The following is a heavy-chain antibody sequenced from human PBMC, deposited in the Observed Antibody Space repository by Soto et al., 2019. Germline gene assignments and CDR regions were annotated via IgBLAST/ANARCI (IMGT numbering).Heavy chain of an antibody. V-gene: IGHV4-34*01. CDR2: INHSGST. CDR3: ARGVVVVPAAMRAFLWGFAP. Sequence: QVQLQQWGAGLLKPSETLSLTCAVYGGSFSGYYWSWIRQPPGKGLEWIGEINHSGSTNYNPSLRSGVTTSVDTPKNRCPRRMGSVPAADTALYYCARGVVVVPAAMRAFLWGFAPGGKGTRFTVS. J-gene: IGHJ5*02. CDR1: GGSFSGYY. D-gene: IGHD2-2*01.